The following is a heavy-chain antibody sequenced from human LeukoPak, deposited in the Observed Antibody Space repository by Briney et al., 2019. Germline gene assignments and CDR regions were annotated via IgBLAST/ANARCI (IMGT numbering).Heavy chain of an antibody. CDR1: GYTFTGYY. J-gene: IGHJ4*02. CDR3: ARGRGRRDGYTSFDY. Sequence: ASLKVSCKASGYTFTGYYMLRGRQAPGQRLEWMGWINPNSVGTNYVQMFQGMFTMTRDTSISTAYMELSRLRSDDTAVYYSARGRGRRDGYTSFDYWGQGTLVTVSS. CDR2: INPNSVGT. V-gene: IGHV1-2*02. D-gene: IGHD5-24*01.